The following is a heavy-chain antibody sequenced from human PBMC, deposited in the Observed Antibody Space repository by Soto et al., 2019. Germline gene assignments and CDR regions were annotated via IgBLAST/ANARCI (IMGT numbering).Heavy chain of an antibody. Sequence: PGGSLRLSCAASGITLSDFYMTWVRQAPGQGLEWLSYISPGSNYREYADSVKGRHIISRDNAKNSLYLQMNSLRAEDTAVYYCASGDFFTPFDPWGQGTLVTVSS. CDR2: ISPGSNYR. V-gene: IGHV3-11*06. J-gene: IGHJ5*02. CDR3: ASGDFFTPFDP. CDR1: GITLSDFY. D-gene: IGHD3-3*01.